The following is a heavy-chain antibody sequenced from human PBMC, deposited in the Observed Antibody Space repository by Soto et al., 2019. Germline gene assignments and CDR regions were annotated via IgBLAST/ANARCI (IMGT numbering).Heavy chain of an antibody. CDR2: INPNSGGT. J-gene: IGHJ4*02. CDR3: ARGELAAAGIDY. CDR1: GDTFTGYY. V-gene: IGHV1-2*04. Sequence: ASVKVSCKASGDTFTGYYMHWVRQAPGQGLEWMGWINPNSGGTNYAQKFQGWVTMTRDTSISTAYMELSRLRSDDTAVYYCARGELAAAGIDYWGQGTLVTVSS. D-gene: IGHD6-13*01.